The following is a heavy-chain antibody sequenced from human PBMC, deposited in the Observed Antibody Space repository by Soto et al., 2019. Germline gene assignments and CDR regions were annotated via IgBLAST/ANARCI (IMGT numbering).Heavy chain of an antibody. V-gene: IGHV3-23*01. CDR3: MRPAPRGRHYFYFGMDV. CDR2: ISSSGGSS. Sequence: GGSMRLSCAASGFTFSSYAMSWVRQAPGKELEWVSGISSSGGSSYYADSVKGRFTISRDNSKNTLFLRMNRPRVEDTAVYYCMRPAPRGRHYFYFGMDVWGQGTTVTVSS. J-gene: IGHJ6*02. D-gene: IGHD3-10*01. CDR1: GFTFSSYA.